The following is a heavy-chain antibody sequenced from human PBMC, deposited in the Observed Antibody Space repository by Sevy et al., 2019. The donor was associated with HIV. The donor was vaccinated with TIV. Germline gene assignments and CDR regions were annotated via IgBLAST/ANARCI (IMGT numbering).Heavy chain of an antibody. CDR2: VYYTGGT. J-gene: IGHJ3*02. Sequence: SETLSLTCTVSGGSSNSDHWNWIRQPPGKGLEWIGYVYYTGGTNYNPSLKNRVTISVDRTKNQFSLKLTSVTAADTAVYYCARRNDLDIWGQGTMVTVSS. V-gene: IGHV4-59*08. CDR1: GGSSNSDH. CDR3: ARRNDLDI.